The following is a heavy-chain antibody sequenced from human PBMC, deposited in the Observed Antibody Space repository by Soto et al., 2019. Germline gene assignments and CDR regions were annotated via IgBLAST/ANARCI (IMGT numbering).Heavy chain of an antibody. J-gene: IGHJ4*02. Sequence: SETLSLTCAVYGGSFSGYYWSWIRQPPGKGLEWIGEINHSGSTNYNPSLKSRVTISVDTSKNQFSLKLSSVTAADTAVYYCARVSPTGRPFDYWGQGTLVTVLL. CDR1: GGSFSGYY. CDR2: INHSGST. CDR3: ARVSPTGRPFDY. V-gene: IGHV4-34*01.